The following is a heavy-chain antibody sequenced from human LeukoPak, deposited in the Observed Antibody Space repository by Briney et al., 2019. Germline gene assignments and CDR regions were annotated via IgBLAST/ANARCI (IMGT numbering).Heavy chain of an antibody. J-gene: IGHJ3*01. Sequence: PGRSLRLSCAASGFTFSSHGMTWVRQAPGKGLEWVAIISHDGSEEYSAGSVKGRFTISRDNSKNTLYLQMNSLRAEDTAVYYCAKARSTYCSGSACYSTGFEVWGQGTMVTVSS. D-gene: IGHD2-15*01. CDR1: GFTFSSHG. CDR3: AKARSTYCSGSACYSTGFEV. V-gene: IGHV3-30*18. CDR2: ISHDGSEE.